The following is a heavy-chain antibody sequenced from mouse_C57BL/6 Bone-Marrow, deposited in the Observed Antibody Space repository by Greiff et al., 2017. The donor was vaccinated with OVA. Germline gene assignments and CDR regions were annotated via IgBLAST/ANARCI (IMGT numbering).Heavy chain of an antibody. J-gene: IGHJ4*01. CDR1: GFTFSDYY. CDR2: INYDGSST. V-gene: IGHV5-16*01. CDR3: ARVGLPAMDY. D-gene: IGHD2-4*01. Sequence: EVKLVESEGGLVQPGSSMKLSCTASGFTFSDYYMAWVRQVPEKGLEWVANINYDGSSTYYLDSLKSRFIISRDNAKNILYLQMSSLKSEDTATYYCARVGLPAMDYWGQGTSVTVSS.